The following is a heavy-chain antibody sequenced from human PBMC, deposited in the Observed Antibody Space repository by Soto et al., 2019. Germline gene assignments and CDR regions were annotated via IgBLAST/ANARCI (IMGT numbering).Heavy chain of an antibody. CDR2: GFYGGRT. Sequence: SETLSLTCTVSGGFINNSAYYWGWIRQSPGKGLDWIASGFYGGRTYYNPSLKSRVTFSLDTSKSRFSLELSSVTAADTAVYYCARHGAYSTSVYYYYGMDFWGQGTTVTVSS. CDR3: ARHGAYSTSVYYYYGMDF. CDR1: GGFINNSAYY. J-gene: IGHJ6*02. D-gene: IGHD6-13*01. V-gene: IGHV4-39*01.